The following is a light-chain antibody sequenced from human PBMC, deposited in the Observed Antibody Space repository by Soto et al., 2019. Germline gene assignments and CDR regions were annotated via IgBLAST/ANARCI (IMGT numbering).Light chain of an antibody. CDR1: QSVSNTY. V-gene: IGKV3-20*01. J-gene: IGKJ4*01. CDR3: QQHGTSPELT. Sequence: DIVLTQSPCTLSLSPGERATLSCRASQSVSNTYLAWYQQKPGQAPRLLISGASSRATGIPDRFSGSGSGTDFSLTISRLEPEDFAVYYCQQHGTSPELTFGGGTKVDIK. CDR2: GAS.